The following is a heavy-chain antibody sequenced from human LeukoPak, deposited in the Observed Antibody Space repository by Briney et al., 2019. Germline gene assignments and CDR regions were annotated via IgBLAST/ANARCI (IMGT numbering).Heavy chain of an antibody. Sequence: GGSLRLSCAASGFTLSHYFMTWIRQAPGKGLEWVSYISSSGTGTYYADSVKGRFTISRDNAKNSLYLQMNSLRAEDTAVYYCARESSYSFDYWGRGTLLTVSS. CDR1: GFTLSHYF. CDR3: ARESSYSFDY. CDR2: ISSSGTGT. V-gene: IGHV3-11*01. J-gene: IGHJ4*02. D-gene: IGHD5-12*01.